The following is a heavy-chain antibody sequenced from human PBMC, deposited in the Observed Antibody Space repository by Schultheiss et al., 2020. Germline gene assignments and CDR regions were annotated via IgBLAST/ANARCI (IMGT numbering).Heavy chain of an antibody. CDR3: AKLMSRVAVADARDWYFDL. D-gene: IGHD6-19*01. V-gene: IGHV3-30*18. CDR2: ISYDGSNK. J-gene: IGHJ2*01. CDR1: GFTFSSYG. Sequence: GGSLRLSCAASGFTFSSYGMHWVRQAPGKGLEWVAVISYDGSNKYYADSVKGRFTISRDNSKNTLYLQMNSLRAEDTAVYYCAKLMSRVAVADARDWYFDLWGRGTLVTVS.